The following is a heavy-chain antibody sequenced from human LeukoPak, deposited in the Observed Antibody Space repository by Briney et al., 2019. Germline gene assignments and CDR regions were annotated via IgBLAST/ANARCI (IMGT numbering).Heavy chain of an antibody. J-gene: IGHJ4*02. CDR3: ARIYCSSASCYYFDY. V-gene: IGHV1-2*02. CDR1: GFTFTDFY. CDR2: INPNRGGT. Sequence: ASVKVSCKASGFTFTDFYMHWARQAPGQGLEWMGWINPNRGGTNYAQKFQGRVTMTSDTSISTAYMDLSRLTSDDTAVYYCARIYCSSASCYYFDYWGQGTLVTVPS. D-gene: IGHD2-2*01.